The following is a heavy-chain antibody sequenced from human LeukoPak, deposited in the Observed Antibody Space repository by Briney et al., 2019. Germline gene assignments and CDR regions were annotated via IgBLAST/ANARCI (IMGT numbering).Heavy chain of an antibody. Sequence: GGSLRLSCAASGFTFSDYYMSWIRQAPGKGLEWVSYISSSGSTIYYADSVKGRFTISRDNAKNSLHLQMNSLRAEDTAVYYCARTTRVAAAGSFDYWGQGTLVTVSS. D-gene: IGHD6-13*01. J-gene: IGHJ4*02. V-gene: IGHV3-11*04. CDR1: GFTFSDYY. CDR2: ISSSGSTI. CDR3: ARTTRVAAAGSFDY.